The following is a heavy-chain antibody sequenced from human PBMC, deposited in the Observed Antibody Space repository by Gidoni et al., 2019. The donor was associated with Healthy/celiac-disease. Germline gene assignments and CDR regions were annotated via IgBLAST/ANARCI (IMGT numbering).Heavy chain of an antibody. CDR3: AHSSSWYSFDY. J-gene: IGHJ4*02. CDR2: ISGSGGST. V-gene: IGHV3-23*01. Sequence: AASGFTFSSYAMSWFRQAPGKGLEWVSAISGSGGSTYYADSGKGRFTISRDNSKNTLYLQMNSLRAEDTAVYYCAHSSSWYSFDYWGQGTLVTVSS. D-gene: IGHD6-13*01. CDR1: GFTFSSYA.